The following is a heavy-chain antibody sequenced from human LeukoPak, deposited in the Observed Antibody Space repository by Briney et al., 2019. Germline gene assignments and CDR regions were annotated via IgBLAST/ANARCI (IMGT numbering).Heavy chain of an antibody. D-gene: IGHD5-18*01. Sequence: PGRSLRLSYAASGFTFSDYAMHWVRQAPGKGLEWVAVISYDGSNEYYADSVKGRFTISRDNSKNRQDLQMNSLRGEDTAVYYCVREWGPRGYTYGQKFDYWGQGILVTVSS. CDR2: ISYDGSNE. V-gene: IGHV3-30*04. CDR1: GFTFSDYA. CDR3: VREWGPRGYTYGQKFDY. J-gene: IGHJ4*02.